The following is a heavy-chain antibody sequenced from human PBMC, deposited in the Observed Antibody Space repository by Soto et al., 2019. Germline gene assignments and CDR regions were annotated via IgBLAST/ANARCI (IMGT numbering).Heavy chain of an antibody. CDR1: GFILRNYW. D-gene: IGHD3-16*02. V-gene: IGHV3-7*03. CDR2: IKEDGSET. Sequence: GGSLRLSCAHSGFILRNYWMGWVRQAPEMGLQWEASIKEDGSETYYVNPVKGRFTISRENAKNSLYLQMNSLRSEDTAVYYCARYRSLDPWGQGILVTVSS. CDR3: ARYRSLDP. J-gene: IGHJ5*02.